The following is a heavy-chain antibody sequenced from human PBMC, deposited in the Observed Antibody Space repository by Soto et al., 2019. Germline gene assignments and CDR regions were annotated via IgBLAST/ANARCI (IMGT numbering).Heavy chain of an antibody. D-gene: IGHD3-3*01. CDR1: GGSISSYY. Sequence: SETLSLTCTVSGGSISSYYWSWIRQPPGKGLEWIGYIYYSGSTNYNPSLKSRVTISVDTSKNQFSLKLSSVTAADTAVYYCAREYYDFWSDKKEGFDPWGQGTLVTV. CDR2: IYYSGST. V-gene: IGHV4-59*01. CDR3: AREYYDFWSDKKEGFDP. J-gene: IGHJ5*02.